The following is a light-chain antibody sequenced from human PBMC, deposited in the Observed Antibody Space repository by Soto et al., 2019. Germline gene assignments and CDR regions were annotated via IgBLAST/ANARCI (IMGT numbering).Light chain of an antibody. V-gene: IGKV1-5*01. CDR3: QQYSSYPYT. J-gene: IGKJ2*01. CDR1: QTIGTW. CDR2: DAS. Sequence: TKMTQSPSTFFASVGERVTITCRASQTIGTWLAWYQQKPGKAPKLLIYDASSLESGVPSRISGSASGTEFTLTISSLQPDDFATYYCQQYSSYPYTFGQGTKLQIK.